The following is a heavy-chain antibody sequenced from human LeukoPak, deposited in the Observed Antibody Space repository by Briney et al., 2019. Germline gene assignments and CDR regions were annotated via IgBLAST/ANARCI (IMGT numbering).Heavy chain of an antibody. CDR1: GFTFSSYG. V-gene: IGHV3-30*02. J-gene: IGHJ2*01. CDR3: ARALGSGGYRLPPTIYWYFDL. Sequence: GGSLRLSCAASGFTFSSYGMHWVRQAPGKGLEWVAFIRYDGSNKYYADSVKGRFTISRDNSKNTLYLQMNSLRAEDTAVYYCARALGSGGYRLPPTIYWYFDLWGRGTLVTVSS. D-gene: IGHD2-15*01. CDR2: IRYDGSNK.